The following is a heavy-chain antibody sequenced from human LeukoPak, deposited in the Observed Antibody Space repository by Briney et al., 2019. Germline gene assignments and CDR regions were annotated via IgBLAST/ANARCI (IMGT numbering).Heavy chain of an antibody. CDR2: INPNSGGT. J-gene: IGHJ5*02. V-gene: IGHV1-2*02. Sequence: GASVKVSCKASGYTFTDFYIHWVRQAPGQGLEWMGWINPNSGGTKYAQKFQARVTMTRDTSISTLYMELSRLKSDDTAVYYCARDRGVYYYDGSGPPDWFDPWGQGTLVTVSS. D-gene: IGHD3-22*01. CDR1: GYTFTDFY. CDR3: ARDRGVYYYDGSGPPDWFDP.